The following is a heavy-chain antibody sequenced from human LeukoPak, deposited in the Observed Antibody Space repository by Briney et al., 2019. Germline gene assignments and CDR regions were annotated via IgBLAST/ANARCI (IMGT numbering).Heavy chain of an antibody. J-gene: IGHJ4*02. D-gene: IGHD3-22*01. CDR2: ISYDGSNK. CDR3: ARDQRYRYYYDSGVAFDY. Sequence: GGSLRLSCAASGFTFSSYGMHWVRQAPGKGLEWVAVISYDGSNKYYADSVKGRFTISRDNSKNTLYLQMNSLRAEDTAVYYCARDQRYRYYYDSGVAFDYWGQGTLVTVSS. V-gene: IGHV3-30*03. CDR1: GFTFSSYG.